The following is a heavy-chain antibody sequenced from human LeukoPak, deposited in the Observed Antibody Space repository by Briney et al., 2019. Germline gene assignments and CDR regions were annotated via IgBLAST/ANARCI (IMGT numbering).Heavy chain of an antibody. CDR3: AKDGLYCTGGSCYNLLNS. D-gene: IGHD2-15*01. J-gene: IGHJ4*02. V-gene: IGHV3-30*18. Sequence: QPGGSLRLSCAASGFSFSNSGMHWVRQAPGKRLEWVAILPYDGNNEYYADSVKGRFTASRDNSENTLYLQMNSLRSEDTAVYYCAKDGLYCTGGSCYNLLNSWGQGTLVIVSS. CDR2: LPYDGNNE. CDR1: GFSFSNSG.